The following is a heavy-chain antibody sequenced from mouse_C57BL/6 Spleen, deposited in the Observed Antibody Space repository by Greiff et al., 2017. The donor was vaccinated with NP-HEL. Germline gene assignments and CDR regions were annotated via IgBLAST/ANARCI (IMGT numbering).Heavy chain of an antibody. CDR1: GYPFTDYN. Sequence: EVPLQQSGPELVKPGASVKISCKASGYPFTDYNMNWVKPSNGKSLEWIGVINPNYGTTSYNQKFKGKATLTVEPSSSTAYMQLNSLTSEDSAVDSGAREEGYYDYAFAYWGRGTLVTVSA. V-gene: IGHV1-39*01. CDR3: AREEGYYDYAFAY. D-gene: IGHD2-4*01. CDR2: INPNYGTT. J-gene: IGHJ3*01.